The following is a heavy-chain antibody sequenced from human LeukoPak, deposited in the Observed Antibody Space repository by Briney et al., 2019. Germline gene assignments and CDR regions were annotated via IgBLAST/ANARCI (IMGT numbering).Heavy chain of an antibody. D-gene: IGHD3-9*01. CDR1: GFSFPSYW. V-gene: IGHV3-7*03. CDR3: ARDLDIF. J-gene: IGHJ4*01. Sequence: GGSLRLSCAASGFSFPSYWMTWVRQAPGNGLEWVANINPDGGERHYADSVKGRFTISRDNANNSLFLQMNSLRAEDTAVYYCARDLDIFWGHGTLVTVSS. CDR2: INPDGGER.